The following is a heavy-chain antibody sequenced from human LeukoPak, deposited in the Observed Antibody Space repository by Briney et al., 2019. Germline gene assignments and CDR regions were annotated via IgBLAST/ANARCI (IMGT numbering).Heavy chain of an antibody. V-gene: IGHV1-46*01. Sequence: ASVKVSCKASGYTFTSYYMHWVRQAPGQGLEWMGIINPSGGSTSYAQKLQGRVTMTRDMSTSTVYMELSSLRSEDTAVYYCAKDDTSGWYDYWGQGTLVTVSS. CDR3: AKDDTSGWYDY. D-gene: IGHD6-19*01. CDR2: INPSGGST. J-gene: IGHJ4*02. CDR1: GYTFTSYY.